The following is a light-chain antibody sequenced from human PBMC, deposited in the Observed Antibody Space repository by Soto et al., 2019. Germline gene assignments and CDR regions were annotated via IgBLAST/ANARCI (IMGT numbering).Light chain of an antibody. CDR2: GAS. CDR1: QSVSYNY. V-gene: IGKV3-20*01. Sequence: EIVLTQSPGTLSLSPGERATLSCRASQSVSYNYIAWYQQKPGQPPRPPVFGASIRSPGIPDRISGSGSGTDFTLTINRLEPEDFAVYYCQQYGSSNTFGQGTRLEIK. J-gene: IGKJ5*01. CDR3: QQYGSSNT.